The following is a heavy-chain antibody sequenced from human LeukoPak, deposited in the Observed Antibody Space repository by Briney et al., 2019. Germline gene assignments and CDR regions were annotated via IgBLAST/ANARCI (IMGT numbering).Heavy chain of an antibody. CDR2: IIPIFGTA. CDR1: GGTFSSYA. D-gene: IGHD6-19*01. CDR3: AREVRTYSSGWTLYLDY. V-gene: IGHV1-69*06. Sequence: ASVKVSCKASGGTFSSYAISWVRQAPGQGLEWMGRIIPIFGTASYAQKFQGRVTITADKSTSTAYMELSSLRSEDTAVYYCAREVRTYSSGWTLYLDYWGQGTLVTVSS. J-gene: IGHJ4*02.